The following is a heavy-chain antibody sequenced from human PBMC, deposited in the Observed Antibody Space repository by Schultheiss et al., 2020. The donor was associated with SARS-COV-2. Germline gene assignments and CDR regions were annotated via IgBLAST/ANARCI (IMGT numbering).Heavy chain of an antibody. CDR3: ARRRYDRLQSRYFDL. CDR2: ISYDGSNK. V-gene: IGHV3-30*04. J-gene: IGHJ2*01. Sequence: GGSLRLSCAASGFTFSSYAMHWVRQAPGKGLEWVAVISYDGSNKYYADSVKGRFTISRDNAKNSLYLQMNSLRAEDTAVYYCARRRYDRLQSRYFDLWDRGTLVTVSS. D-gene: IGHD5-24*01. CDR1: GFTFSSYA.